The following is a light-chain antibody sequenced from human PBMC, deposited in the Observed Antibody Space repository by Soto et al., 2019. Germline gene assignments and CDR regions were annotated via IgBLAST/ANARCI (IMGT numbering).Light chain of an antibody. CDR2: RAS. V-gene: IGKV1-5*03. CDR1: QSISSW. J-gene: IGKJ1*01. Sequence: DIQMTQSPSTLSASVGDRVTITCRASQSISSWLAWYLQKPGKAPKLLIYRASSLDSGVPSRFSGSGSGTEFTLAVSSLQPDDFATYYCQQYNSYSRTFGHGTKVEIK. CDR3: QQYNSYSRT.